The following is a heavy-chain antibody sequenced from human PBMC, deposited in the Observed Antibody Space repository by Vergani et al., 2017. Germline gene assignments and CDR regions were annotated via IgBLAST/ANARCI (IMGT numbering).Heavy chain of an antibody. CDR2: ISSSSSYI. CDR1: GFTFSSYS. CDR3: ARTPRITIFGVAWYFDL. D-gene: IGHD3-3*01. J-gene: IGHJ2*01. Sequence: EVQLVESGGGLVKPGGSLRLSCAASGFTFSSYSMNWVRQAPGKGLEWVSSISSSSSYIYYADSVKGRFTISRDNAKNSLYLQMNSLRAEDTAVYYCARTPRITIFGVAWYFDLWGRGTLVTVSS. V-gene: IGHV3-21*01.